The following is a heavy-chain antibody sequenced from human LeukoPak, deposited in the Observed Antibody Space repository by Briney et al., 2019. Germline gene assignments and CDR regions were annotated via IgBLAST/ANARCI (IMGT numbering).Heavy chain of an antibody. CDR2: ISYDGSNK. V-gene: IGHV3-30*18. CDR1: GFTFSSYG. D-gene: IGHD6-13*01. J-gene: IGHJ4*02. Sequence: GGSLRLSCAASGFTFSSYGMHWVRQAPGKGLEWVAVISYDGSNKYYADSVKGRFTISRDNSKNTLYLQMNSLRAEDTAVYYCAKDLSSWYTGGGYYFDYWGQGTLVTVSS. CDR3: AKDLSSWYTGGGYYFDY.